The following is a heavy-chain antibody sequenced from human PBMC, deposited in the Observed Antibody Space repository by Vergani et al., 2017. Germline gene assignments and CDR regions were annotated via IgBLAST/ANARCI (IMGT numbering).Heavy chain of an antibody. J-gene: IGHJ4*02. CDR1: GFTFSACP. CDR2: ISARYPST. CDR3: ARLSYDTTPYLQGGYDC. Sequence: EVQLLQSGGGVIQPGGSVRLSCAASGFTFSACPMTWVRQAPGKGLEWVSAISARYPSTYYADSVKGRFTISRDNSKTMLYLQRNSLRAEDTAVYYCARLSYDTTPYLQGGYDCWGQGTLVSVSS. D-gene: IGHD3-22*01. V-gene: IGHV3-23*01.